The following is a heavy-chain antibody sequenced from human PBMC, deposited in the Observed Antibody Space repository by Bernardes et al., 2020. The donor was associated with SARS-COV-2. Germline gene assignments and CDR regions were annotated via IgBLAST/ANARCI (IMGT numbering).Heavy chain of an antibody. D-gene: IGHD6-13*01. Sequence: ASVKVSCKASGYTFTSYYIHWVRQAPGQGLEWMGIINPSGGTTTYAQKFQGRVTMTRDTSTSTVYMELSSLRSEDTAVYYCVRFGVAAAGNIDYWGQGTLVTVSS. V-gene: IGHV1-46*01. CDR1: GYTFTSYY. CDR3: VRFGVAAAGNIDY. CDR2: INPSGGTT. J-gene: IGHJ4*02.